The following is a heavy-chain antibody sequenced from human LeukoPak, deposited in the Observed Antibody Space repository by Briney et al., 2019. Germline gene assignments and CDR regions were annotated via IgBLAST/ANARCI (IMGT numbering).Heavy chain of an antibody. CDR1: GGTFSSYA. CDR2: IIPIFGTA. D-gene: IGHD2-2*01. V-gene: IGHV1-69*01. Sequence: SVKVSCKASGGTFSSYAISWVRQAPGQGLEWMGGIIPIFGTANYAQKFQGRVTITAHESTSTAYMELSSLRSEDTAVYYCARERCSSTSCYLGYYYYYYGMDVWGQGTTVTVSS. J-gene: IGHJ6*02. CDR3: ARERCSSTSCYLGYYYYYYGMDV.